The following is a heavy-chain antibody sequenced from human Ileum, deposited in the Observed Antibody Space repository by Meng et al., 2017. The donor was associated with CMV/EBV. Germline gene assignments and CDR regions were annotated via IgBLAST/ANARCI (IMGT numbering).Heavy chain of an antibody. CDR1: GGLISTYC. Sequence: VELEESGPGLVRPSETLSLICTVSGGLISTYCWNWIRQSAGKRLEWIGRICGTGTIQYNPSFKSRLTLSLDTSKSQFSLRLTSVTAADTAVYFCARRVREVRERSWENWLTPWGQGILVTVSS. CDR3: ARRVREVRERSWENWLTP. J-gene: IGHJ5*02. V-gene: IGHV4-4*07. D-gene: IGHD3-10*01. CDR2: ICGTGTI.